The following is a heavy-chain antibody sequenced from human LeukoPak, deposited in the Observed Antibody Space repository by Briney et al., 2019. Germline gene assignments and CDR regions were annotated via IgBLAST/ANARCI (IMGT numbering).Heavy chain of an antibody. CDR1: GGSISSSSYC. Sequence: SETLSLTCTVSGGSISSSSYCWGWIRQPPGKGLEWIGSFYCSGSKYYNPSLKSRVTISVDTSKNQFSLKLSSVTAADTAVYYCARLRSPVTILYYFDSWGQGTLVTVSS. D-gene: IGHD4-17*01. CDR2: FYCSGSK. V-gene: IGHV4-39*01. CDR3: ARLRSPVTILYYFDS. J-gene: IGHJ4*02.